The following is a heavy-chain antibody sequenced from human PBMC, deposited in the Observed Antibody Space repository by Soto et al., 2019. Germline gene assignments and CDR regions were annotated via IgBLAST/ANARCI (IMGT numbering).Heavy chain of an antibody. V-gene: IGHV3-49*04. CDR3: TRDGNYYGMDV. CDR1: GFESDDYS. J-gene: IGHJ6*02. CDR2: TTSPTYGGTT. Sequence: HPGGSLRLSRRFSGFESDDYSLTWVRQAPGKGLEWVAFTTSPTYGGTTEYAASVKGRFSISRDDSKSVAYLQMNSLQIEDTAIYFCTRDGNYYGMDVWGQGTTVTVSS.